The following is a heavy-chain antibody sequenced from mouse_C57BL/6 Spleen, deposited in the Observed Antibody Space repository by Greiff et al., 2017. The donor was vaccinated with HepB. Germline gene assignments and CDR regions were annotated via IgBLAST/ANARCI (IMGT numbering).Heavy chain of an antibody. V-gene: IGHV1-26*01. Sequence: VQLQQSGPELVKPGASVKISCKASGYTFTDYYMNWVKQSHGKSLEWIGDINPNNGGTSYNQKFKGKATLTVDKSSSTAYMELRSLTSEGSAVYYCARRGSNDGCHFDYWGQGTTLTVSS. CDR3: ARRGSNDGCHFDY. CDR1: GYTFTDYY. J-gene: IGHJ2*01. CDR2: INPNNGGT. D-gene: IGHD2-3*01.